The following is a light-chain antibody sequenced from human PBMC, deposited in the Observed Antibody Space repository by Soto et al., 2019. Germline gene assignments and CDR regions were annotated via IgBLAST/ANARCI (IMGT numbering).Light chain of an antibody. V-gene: IGKV3-20*01. CDR2: GAY. CDR1: QSVGSAY. CDR3: KQYGSSPCT. Sequence: VLTQSPGTLSLSPGERATLCCRAGQSVGSAYLAWYQQKPGQAHRLLIYGAYYRDAGIQDRFSGSGSGTDFTLTIRRLEPEDFAVYYCKQYGSSPCTFGEGTKVDIK. J-gene: IGKJ1*01.